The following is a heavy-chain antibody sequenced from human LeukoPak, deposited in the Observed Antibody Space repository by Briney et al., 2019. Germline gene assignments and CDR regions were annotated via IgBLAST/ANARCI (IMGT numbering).Heavy chain of an antibody. D-gene: IGHD4-17*01. V-gene: IGHV4-4*02. CDR1: GGSLNSTNW. J-gene: IGHJ4*02. CDR2: IYHSGTT. CDR3: ARDPYGYGDLYYFDY. Sequence: SETLSLTCAVSGGSLNSTNWWSWVRQAPGKGLEWIGEIYHSGTTSYNPSLKSRVSISVDTSKNQFSLKLSSVTAADTAVYYCARDPYGYGDLYYFDYWGQGTLVTVSS.